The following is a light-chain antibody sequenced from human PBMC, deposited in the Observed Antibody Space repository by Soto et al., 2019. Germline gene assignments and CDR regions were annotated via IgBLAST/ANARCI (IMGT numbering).Light chain of an antibody. Sequence: EIVLTQSPATLSFSPGERATLSCGASAAVSSSYVAWYQQKSGLAPRLLIHDASSRATGIPDRFSGSKSGTDFTLTIRSLEPEDAALYYCQQYGSSPITLGQGTRLEIK. V-gene: IGKV3D-20*01. J-gene: IGKJ5*01. CDR2: DAS. CDR3: QQYGSSPIT. CDR1: AAVSSSY.